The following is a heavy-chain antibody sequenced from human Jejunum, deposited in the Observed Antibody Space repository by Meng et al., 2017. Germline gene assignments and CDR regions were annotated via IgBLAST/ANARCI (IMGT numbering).Heavy chain of an antibody. J-gene: IGHJ4*02. CDR1: GGSTSSVYW. CDR2: IYHSGST. Sequence: VQLQESGAGLLKPSAPPSLTCAVAGGSTSSVYWLTWVRQSPGKGLEWIGEIYHSGSTNYNPSLKSRVTISVDKSKNQFSLKLTSVTAADTAVYYCARGGYYSFDYWGQGTLVTVSS. D-gene: IGHD5-18*01. V-gene: IGHV4-4*02. CDR3: ARGGYYSFDY.